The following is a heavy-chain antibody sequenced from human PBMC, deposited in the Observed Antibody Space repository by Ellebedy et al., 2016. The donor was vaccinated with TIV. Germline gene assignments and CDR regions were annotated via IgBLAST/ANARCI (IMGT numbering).Heavy chain of an antibody. D-gene: IGHD7-27*01. CDR3: ARTGIWGNAFDI. Sequence: AASVKVSCKASGYTFASYGVNWVRQAPGQGLEWMGWINTNSGNPTYAQAFTGRIVFSLDTSVSTAYLQIRSLRAEDSAVYYCARTGIWGNAFDIWGQGTMVTVSS. J-gene: IGHJ3*02. CDR2: INTNSGNP. CDR1: GYTFASYG. V-gene: IGHV7-4-1*01.